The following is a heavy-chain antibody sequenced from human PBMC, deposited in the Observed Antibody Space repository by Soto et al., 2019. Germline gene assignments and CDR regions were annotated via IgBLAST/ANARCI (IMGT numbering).Heavy chain of an antibody. Sequence: QVQLVQSGAEVKKPGASVKVSCKASGYKFINHYMHWVRQAPGVGLEWMGIINPNGGGTDYAQKFQGRVTMTSDTSASTVHMELSSLTSEDTAVYYCARDRAGYYSHFVYWGQGTLVTVSS. D-gene: IGHD3-22*01. CDR1: GYKFINHY. J-gene: IGHJ4*02. CDR3: ARDRAGYYSHFVY. V-gene: IGHV1-46*01. CDR2: INPNGGGT.